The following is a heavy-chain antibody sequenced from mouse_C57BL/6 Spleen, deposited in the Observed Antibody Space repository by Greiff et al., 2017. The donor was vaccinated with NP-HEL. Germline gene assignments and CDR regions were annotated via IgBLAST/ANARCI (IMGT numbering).Heavy chain of an antibody. CDR3: ARGFYWYFDV. Sequence: EVNVVESGGGLVKPGGSLKLSCAASGFTFSSYAMSWVRQTPEKRLEWVATISDGGSYTYYPDNVKGRFTISRDNAKNNLYLQMSHLKSEDTAMYYCARGFYWYFDVWGTGTTVTVSS. CDR2: ISDGGSYT. CDR1: GFTFSSYA. V-gene: IGHV5-4*03. J-gene: IGHJ1*03.